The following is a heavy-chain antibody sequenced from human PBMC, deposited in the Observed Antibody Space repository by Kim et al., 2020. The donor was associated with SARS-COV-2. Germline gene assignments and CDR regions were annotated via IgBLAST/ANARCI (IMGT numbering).Heavy chain of an antibody. CDR3: ARREGSGWYYGMDV. D-gene: IGHD6-19*01. V-gene: IGHV4-59*08. CDR1: GGSISSDY. CDR2: IYYSGST. Sequence: SETLSLTCTVSGGSISSDYWSWIRQPPGKGLEWIGYIYYSGSTNYNPSLKSRVTISVDTSKNQFSLKLSSVTAADTAVYYCARREGSGWYYGMDVWGQGT. J-gene: IGHJ6*02.